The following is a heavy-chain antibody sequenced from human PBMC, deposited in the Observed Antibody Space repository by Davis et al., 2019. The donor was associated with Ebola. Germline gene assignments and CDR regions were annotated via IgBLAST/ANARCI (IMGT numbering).Heavy chain of an antibody. CDR2: IYSSGST. CDR1: GGSIRSYY. D-gene: IGHD5-24*01. V-gene: IGHV4-59*01. CDR3: VRGSDAYKTGY. J-gene: IGHJ4*02. Sequence: MPGGSLRLSCTVSGGSIRSYYWSWIRQPPGKGLEWIGYIYSSGSTNYSPSLKSRVIISVDTSKNQFSLKLNSVTAADTAFYYCVRGSDAYKTGYWGQGTLVTVSS.